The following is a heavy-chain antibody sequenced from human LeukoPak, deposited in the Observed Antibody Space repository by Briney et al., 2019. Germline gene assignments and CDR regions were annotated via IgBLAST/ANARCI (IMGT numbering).Heavy chain of an antibody. CDR3: AKPPYYYDSSGYYYIDAFDI. J-gene: IGHJ3*02. V-gene: IGHV3-23*01. CDR1: GFTFSSYA. D-gene: IGHD3-22*01. CDR2: ISGSGGST. Sequence: EGSLRLSCAASGFTFSSYAMSWVRQAPGKGLEWVSAISGSGGSTYYADSVKGRFTISRDNSKNTLYLQMNSLRAEDTAVYYCAKPPYYYDSSGYYYIDAFDIWGQGTMVTVSS.